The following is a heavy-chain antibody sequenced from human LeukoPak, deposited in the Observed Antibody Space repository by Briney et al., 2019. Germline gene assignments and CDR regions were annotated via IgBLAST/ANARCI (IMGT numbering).Heavy chain of an antibody. Sequence: ASVKVSCKASGYTVTSYGISWVRQAPGQGLEWMGWISAYNGNTNYAQKLQGRVTMTTETSTSTDNMELRSLRSDDTAVYYCARDLFGSQEAYTSWGQGTLVTVSS. V-gene: IGHV1-18*01. J-gene: IGHJ5*02. CDR1: GYTVTSYG. D-gene: IGHD3-16*01. CDR2: ISAYNGNT. CDR3: ARDLFGSQEAYTS.